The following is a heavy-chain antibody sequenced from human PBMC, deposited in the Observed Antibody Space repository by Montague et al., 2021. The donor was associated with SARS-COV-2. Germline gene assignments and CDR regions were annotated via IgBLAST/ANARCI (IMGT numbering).Heavy chain of an antibody. CDR1: GGSISNYY. CDR3: ARVQRVYYYGLGVSSSFDY. J-gene: IGHJ4*02. V-gene: IGHV4-59*01. Sequence: SETLSLTCTVSGGSISNYYWSWIRQPPGKGLEWIGYIYYSGSTNYNPSLTSRVTISVDTSKSQFSLKLSSVTAADTAVYYCARVQRVYYYGLGVSSSFDYWGQGTLVTVSS. CDR2: IYYSGST. D-gene: IGHD3-10*01.